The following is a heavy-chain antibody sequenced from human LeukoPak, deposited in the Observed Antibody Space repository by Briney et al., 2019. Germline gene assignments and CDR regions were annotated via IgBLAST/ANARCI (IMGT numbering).Heavy chain of an antibody. CDR2: IRSKAYGGTT. V-gene: IGHV3-49*03. CDR3: TRGGMIVVVIPGPFDY. Sequence: PGGSLRLSCTASGFTFGDYAMSRFRQAPGKGLEWVGFIRSKAYGGTTEYAASVKGRFTISRDDSKSIAYLQMNSLKTEDTAVYYCTRGGMIVVVIPGPFDYWGQGTLVTVSS. CDR1: GFTFGDYA. J-gene: IGHJ4*02. D-gene: IGHD3-22*01.